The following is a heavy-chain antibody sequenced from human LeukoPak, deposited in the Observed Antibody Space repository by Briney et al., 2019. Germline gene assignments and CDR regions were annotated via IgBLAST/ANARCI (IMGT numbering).Heavy chain of an antibody. J-gene: IGHJ5*02. CDR2: MNPNSGNT. Sequence: ASVKVSCKASGYTFTSYDINWVRQATGQGLEGMGWMNPNSGNTGYAQKFHGRVTMTRNRSISTANMELSSLRSEDTAVYYCARDHDTYYDFWSGYYERCNWFDPWGQGTLVTVSS. CDR1: GYTFTSYD. D-gene: IGHD3-3*01. CDR3: ARDHDTYYDFWSGYYERCNWFDP. V-gene: IGHV1-8*01.